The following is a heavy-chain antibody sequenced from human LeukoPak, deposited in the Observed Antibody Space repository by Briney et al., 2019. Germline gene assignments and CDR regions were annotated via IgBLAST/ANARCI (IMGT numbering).Heavy chain of an antibody. CDR3: ARSPTFGGPYFDY. D-gene: IGHD3-16*01. V-gene: IGHV3-21*01. CDR1: GFTFSSYA. J-gene: IGHJ4*02. CDR2: ISSSSSYI. Sequence: GGSLRLSCAASGFTFSSYAMSWVRQAPGKGLEWVSSISSSSSYIYYADSVKGRFTISRDNAKNSLYLQMNSLRAEDTAVYYCARSPTFGGPYFDYWGQGTLVTVSS.